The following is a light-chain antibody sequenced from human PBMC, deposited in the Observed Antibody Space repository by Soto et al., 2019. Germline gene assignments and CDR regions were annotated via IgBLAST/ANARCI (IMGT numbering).Light chain of an antibody. CDR3: AAWDDSLNGWV. CDR1: SSNIGSNT. Sequence: QSVLTQPASASGTPGQRVTISCSGSSSNIGSNTVNWYQQLPGTAPKLLIYSNNQRPSGLPDRLSGSKSGTSASLAISGLQSEDEADYYCAAWDDSLNGWVFGTGTKLTVL. J-gene: IGLJ1*01. V-gene: IGLV1-44*01. CDR2: SNN.